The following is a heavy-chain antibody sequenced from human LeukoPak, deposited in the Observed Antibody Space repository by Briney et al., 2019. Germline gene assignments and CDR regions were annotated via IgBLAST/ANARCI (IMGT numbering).Heavy chain of an antibody. V-gene: IGHV3-30-3*01. D-gene: IGHD2-2*01. CDR2: ISYDGSNQ. CDR1: GFTFSDYT. CDR3: AREGQCSSTSCRKGFDY. J-gene: IGHJ4*02. Sequence: PGGSLRLSCAASGFTFSDYTMHWVRQPPGKGLEWVAFISYDGSNQYSADSVKGRFTISRDNSKNTLYLQMNSLRAEDTAVYYCAREGQCSSTSCRKGFDYWGQGTLVTVSS.